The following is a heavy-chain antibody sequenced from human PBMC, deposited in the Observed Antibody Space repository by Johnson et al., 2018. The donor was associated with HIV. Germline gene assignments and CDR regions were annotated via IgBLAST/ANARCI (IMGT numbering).Heavy chain of an antibody. CDR3: ARAGVVFSTASHDAFDI. CDR1: GFTFSSYD. D-gene: IGHD2-21*01. CDR2: IGTAGDT. J-gene: IGHJ3*02. V-gene: IGHV3-13*01. Sequence: VQLVESGGGLVQPGGSLRLSCAASGFTFSSYDMHWVRQATGKGLEWVSAIGTAGDTYYPGSVKGRFTISRENAKNSLYLQMNSLRAGDTAVYYCARAGVVFSTASHDAFDIWGQGTMVTVSS.